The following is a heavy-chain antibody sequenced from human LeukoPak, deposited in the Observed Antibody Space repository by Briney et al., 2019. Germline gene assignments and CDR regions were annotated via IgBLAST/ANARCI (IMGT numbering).Heavy chain of an antibody. D-gene: IGHD1/OR15-1a*01. J-gene: IGHJ4*02. Sequence: GGSLRLSCAASGFTFGDYAMIWVRQTPGKGLEWLSYIVSFSSPVYYADSVKGRFTISRDNAKISLYLQMNSLRAEDTAMYYCARFLNNYTYADYWGQGTLVTVSS. CDR2: IVSFSSPV. V-gene: IGHV3-48*04. CDR3: ARFLNNYTYADY. CDR1: GFTFGDYA.